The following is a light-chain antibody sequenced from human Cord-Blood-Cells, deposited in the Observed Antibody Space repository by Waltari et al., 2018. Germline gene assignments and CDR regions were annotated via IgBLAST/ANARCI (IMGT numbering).Light chain of an antibody. CDR1: KIISSY. Sequence: DIQLTLSQASLSASVVHIVTITCRASKIISSYLNWYQQKPGKAPKLLIYAASSLQSGVPSRFSGSGSGTDFTLTISSLQPEDFATYYCQQSYSTPVAFGQGTKVEFK. J-gene: IGKJ1*01. V-gene: IGKV1-39*01. CDR2: AAS. CDR3: QQSYSTPVA.